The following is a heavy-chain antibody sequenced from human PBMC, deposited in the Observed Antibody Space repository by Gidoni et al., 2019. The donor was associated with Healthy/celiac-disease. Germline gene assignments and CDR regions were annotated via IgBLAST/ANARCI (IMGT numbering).Heavy chain of an antibody. V-gene: IGHV3-48*03. CDR2: ISSSGSTI. J-gene: IGHJ2*01. CDR1: GFPLSSYE. CDR3: ARGDSSGWYFSGGFDL. Sequence: EVQLVESGGGLVQPGGSLRLSCAASGFPLSSYEMNWVRQAPGKGLEWVSYISSSGSTIYYADSVKGRFTISRDNAKNSLYLQMNSLRAEDTAVYYCARGDSSGWYFSGGFDLWGRGTLVTVSS. D-gene: IGHD6-19*01.